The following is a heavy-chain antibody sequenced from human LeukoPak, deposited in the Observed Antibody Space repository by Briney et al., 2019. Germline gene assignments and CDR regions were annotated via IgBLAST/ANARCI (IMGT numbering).Heavy chain of an antibody. CDR1: GGSISSGGYY. CDR2: IYYSGST. CDR3: ARGYGDYQYYYYYGMDV. J-gene: IGHJ6*02. V-gene: IGHV4-31*03. Sequence: PSETLSLTCTVSGGSISSGGYYWSWIRQHPGKGLEWIGYIYYSGSTYYNPSLKSRVTISVDTSKNQFSLKLSSVTAADTAVYYCARGYGDYQYYYYYGMDVWGQGTTVTVSS. D-gene: IGHD4-17*01.